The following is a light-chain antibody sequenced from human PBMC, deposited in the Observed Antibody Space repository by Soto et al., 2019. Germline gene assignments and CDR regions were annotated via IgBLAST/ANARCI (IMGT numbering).Light chain of an antibody. V-gene: IGKV3-20*01. J-gene: IGKJ1*01. Sequence: EIVLTQSPGTLSLSPGERATLSCRASQSVSNNYLAWYQQKPGRSPRLLIYDASSRATGVPDRFSGSGSGTGFTLTITGLEPEDFAVFYCQQYGSSPGTFGQGTKVDIK. CDR2: DAS. CDR1: QSVSNNY. CDR3: QQYGSSPGT.